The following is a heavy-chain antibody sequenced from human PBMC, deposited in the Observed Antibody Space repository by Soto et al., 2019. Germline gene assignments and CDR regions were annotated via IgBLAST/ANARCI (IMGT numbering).Heavy chain of an antibody. D-gene: IGHD2-21*01. J-gene: IGHJ6*02. V-gene: IGHV3-48*02. CDR3: ARVYSRVYGMDV. CDR1: GFTFSSYS. Sequence: PGGSLRLSCAASGFTFSSYSMNWVRQAPGKGLEWVSDISSSSSTIYYADSVKGRFTISRDNAKNSLYLQMNSLRDEDTAVYYCARVYSRVYGMDVWGQGATVTVSS. CDR2: ISSSSSTI.